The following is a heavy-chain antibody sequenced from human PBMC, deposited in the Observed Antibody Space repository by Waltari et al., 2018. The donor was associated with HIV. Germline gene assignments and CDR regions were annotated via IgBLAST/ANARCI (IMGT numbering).Heavy chain of an antibody. J-gene: IGHJ6*02. CDR3: AKSRIAIFGVVALGEYYYYGMDV. Sequence: LVESGGKLVRPGGSLRLSCVASGFALSGYWMHWVRQAPGKGLEWVSITYSGGTTHYTDSVKGRFIISRDSSKNTLFLQMNSLRAEDTAVYYCAKSRIAIFGVVALGEYYYYGMDVWGQGTTVTVSS. V-gene: IGHV3-66*01. CDR1: GFALSGYW. D-gene: IGHD3-3*01. CDR2: TYSGGTT.